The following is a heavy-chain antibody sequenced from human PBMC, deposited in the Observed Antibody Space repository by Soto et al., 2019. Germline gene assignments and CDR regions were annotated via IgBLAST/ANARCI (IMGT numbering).Heavy chain of an antibody. V-gene: IGHV3-30-3*01. CDR2: ISYDGSNK. J-gene: IGHJ6*02. CDR3: ARDATTAMDV. CDR1: GHTLSGHS. D-gene: IGHD4-4*01. Sequence: SCKASGHTLSGHSMHWVRQAPGKGLEWVAVISYDGSNKYYADSVKGRFTISRDNSKNTLYLQMNSLRAEDTAVYYCARDATTAMDVWGQGTTVTVSS.